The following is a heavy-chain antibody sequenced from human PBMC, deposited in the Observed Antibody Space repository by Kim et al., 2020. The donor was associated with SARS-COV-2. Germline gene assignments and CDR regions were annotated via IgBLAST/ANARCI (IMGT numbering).Heavy chain of an antibody. J-gene: IGHJ4*02. CDR1: GGSISSYY. D-gene: IGHD1-26*01. V-gene: IGHV4-59*01. Sequence: SETLSLTCTVSGGSISSYYWSWIRQPPGKGLEWIGYIYYSGSTNYNPSLKSRVTISVDTSKNQFSLKLSSVTAADTAVYYCARDGEVGAREGYFDYWGQGTLVTVSS. CDR2: IYYSGST. CDR3: ARDGEVGAREGYFDY.